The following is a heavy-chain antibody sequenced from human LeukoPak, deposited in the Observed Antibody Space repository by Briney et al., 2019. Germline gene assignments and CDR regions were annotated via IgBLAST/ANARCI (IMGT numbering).Heavy chain of an antibody. V-gene: IGHV3-30*18. CDR2: ISYDGSNK. D-gene: IGHD2-2*01. CDR1: GFTFSSYG. J-gene: IGHJ4*02. CDR3: AKDRDIVVVPAATPLDY. Sequence: GRSLRLSCAASGFTFSSYGMHWVRQAPGKGLEWVAVISYDGSNKYYADSVKGRFTISRDNSKNTLYLQMNSLRAEDTAVYYCAKDRDIVVVPAATPLDYWGQGTLVTVSS.